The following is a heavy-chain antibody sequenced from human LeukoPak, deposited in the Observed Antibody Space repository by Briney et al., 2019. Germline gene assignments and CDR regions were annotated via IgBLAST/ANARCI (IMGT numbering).Heavy chain of an antibody. J-gene: IGHJ4*02. CDR1: GFTFSSYG. V-gene: IGHV3-33*01. CDR2: IWYDGSNK. Sequence: GGSLRLSCAASGFTFSSYGMHWVRQAPGKGLEWVAVIWYDGSNKYYADSVKGRFTISRDNSKNTLYLHMNSLRVEDTAVFYCARACSGANCYDSANDYWGQGTLVTVSS. D-gene: IGHD2-2*01. CDR3: ARACSGANCYDSANDY.